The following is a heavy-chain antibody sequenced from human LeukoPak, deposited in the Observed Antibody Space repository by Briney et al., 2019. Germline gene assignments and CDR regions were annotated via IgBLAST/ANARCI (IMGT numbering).Heavy chain of an antibody. CDR2: INHSGST. CDR1: GGSLSGYY. Sequence: PSETLSLTCAVYGGSLSGYYWSWIRQPPGKGLEWIGEINHSGSTNYNPSLKSRVTISVDTSKNQFSLKLSSVTAADTAVYYCARGYSYFDYWGQGTLVTVSS. D-gene: IGHD5-18*01. CDR3: ARGYSYFDY. J-gene: IGHJ4*02. V-gene: IGHV4-34*01.